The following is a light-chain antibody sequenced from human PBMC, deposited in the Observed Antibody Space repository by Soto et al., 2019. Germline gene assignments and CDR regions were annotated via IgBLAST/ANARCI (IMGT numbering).Light chain of an antibody. CDR1: QSISCE. J-gene: IGKJ2*01. CDR2: GAA. Sequence: EIVIPQSPATLSVSPGETATLFCRAIQSISCELSGYQQKPGQPPRLLIYGAASRATGVPATFTGSGSGSYFSVNIGGLQSEDFAVYYDPPGHNSPLTFGQGTRLEI. V-gene: IGKV3-15*01. CDR3: PPGHNSPLT.